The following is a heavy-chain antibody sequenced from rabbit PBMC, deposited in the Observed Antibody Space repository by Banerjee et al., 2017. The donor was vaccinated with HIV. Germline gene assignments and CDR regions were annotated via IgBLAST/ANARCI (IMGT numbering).Heavy chain of an antibody. V-gene: IGHV1S45*01. J-gene: IGHJ6*01. CDR2: IYTGSGNT. CDR3: VRTAYASSSGYAL. CDR1: GFDFSGSYW. D-gene: IGHD1-1*01. Sequence: QEQLVESGGGLVQPEGSLTLTCKASGFDFSGSYWICWVRQAPGKGLEWIGCIYTGSGNTYYASWAKGRFTISKTSSTTVTLQMTSLTAADTATYFCVRTAYASSSGYALWGPGTLVTVS.